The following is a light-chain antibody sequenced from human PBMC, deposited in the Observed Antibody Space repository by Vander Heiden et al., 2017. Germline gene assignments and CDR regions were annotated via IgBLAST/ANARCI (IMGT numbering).Light chain of an antibody. CDR2: DVS. Sequence: QSALTQPRSVSVSPGQSVPISCPATSSDVGVYNYVSWYQQHPGKPPKLMIYDVSKRPSGVPDRFSVSKSGNTASLTISGLQAEDEADYDCCSYAGSYSVVFGGGTKLTVL. J-gene: IGLJ2*01. CDR3: CSYAGSYSVV. CDR1: SSDVGVYNY. V-gene: IGLV2-11*01.